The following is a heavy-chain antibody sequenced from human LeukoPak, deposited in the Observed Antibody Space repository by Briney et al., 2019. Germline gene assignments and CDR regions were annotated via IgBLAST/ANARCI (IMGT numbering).Heavy chain of an antibody. J-gene: IGHJ4*02. V-gene: IGHV3-49*03. CDR1: GFTFGDYA. D-gene: IGHD3-3*01. Sequence: GGSLRLSCTASGFTFGDYAMSWFRQAPGKGLKWVGFIRSKAYGGTTEYAASVKGRFTISRDDSKSIAYLQMNSLKTEDTAVYYCTRGTIFGVVMPDYWGQGTLVTVSS. CDR3: TRGTIFGVVMPDY. CDR2: IRSKAYGGTT.